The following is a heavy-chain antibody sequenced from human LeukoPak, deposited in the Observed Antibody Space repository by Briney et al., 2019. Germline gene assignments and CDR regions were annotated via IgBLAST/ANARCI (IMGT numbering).Heavy chain of an antibody. CDR1: GFTFSSYW. CDR3: ARDRGFSYGIDF. J-gene: IGHJ4*02. D-gene: IGHD5-18*01. CDR2: IQQDGSEK. V-gene: IGHV3-7*04. Sequence: GGSLRLSCAASGFTFSSYWMHWVRQAPGKGLEWVANIQQDGSEKYYVDSVKGRFTISRDNAKKSLFLQVSSLRGEDTAVYYCARDRGFSYGIDFWGQGTLVTVSS.